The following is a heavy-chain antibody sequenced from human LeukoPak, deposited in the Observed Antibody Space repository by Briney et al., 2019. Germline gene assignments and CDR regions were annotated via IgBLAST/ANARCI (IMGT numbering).Heavy chain of an antibody. D-gene: IGHD6-13*01. CDR2: ISGSGGST. CDR3: AKGVAAAGPDNYFDY. V-gene: IGHV3-23*01. J-gene: IGHJ4*02. Sequence: GGSLRLSCAASGFTFSSYAMSWVRQAPGKGLEWVSAISGSGGSTYYADSVKGRFTISRDNAKNSLYLQMNSLRAEDTALYYCAKGVAAAGPDNYFDYWGQGTLVTVSS. CDR1: GFTFSSYA.